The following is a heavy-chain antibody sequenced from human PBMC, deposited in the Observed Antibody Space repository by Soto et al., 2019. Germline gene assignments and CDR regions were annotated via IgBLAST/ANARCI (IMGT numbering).Heavy chain of an antibody. CDR2: ISDSGGNS. Sequence: GGSLRLSCAASGFIFSSYAMSWVRQAPGKGLEWVSAISDSGGNSYYADSVKGRFTISRDNSKNTLYLQINSLRAEDTAIYYCAKGMTETGSWGQGTLVSVSS. CDR1: GFIFSSYA. J-gene: IGHJ5*01. CDR3: AKGMTETGS. V-gene: IGHV3-23*01.